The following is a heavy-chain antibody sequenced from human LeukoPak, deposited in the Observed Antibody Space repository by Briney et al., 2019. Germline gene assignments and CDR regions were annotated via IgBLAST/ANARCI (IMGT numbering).Heavy chain of an antibody. CDR2: MNPNSGNT. CDR3: ARLPKYSRPLDY. Sequence: ASVKVSCKASGYTFTSYDVNWVRQATGQGLEWMGWMNPNSGNTAYAQKFQGRVTMSRDTSISTAYMELSSLRSEDTAVYYCARLPKYSRPLDYWGQGTLVTVSS. D-gene: IGHD6-6*01. J-gene: IGHJ4*02. V-gene: IGHV1-8*01. CDR1: GYTFTSYD.